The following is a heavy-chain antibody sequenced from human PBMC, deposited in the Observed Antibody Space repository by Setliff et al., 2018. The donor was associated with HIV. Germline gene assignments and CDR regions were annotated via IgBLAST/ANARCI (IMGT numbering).Heavy chain of an antibody. V-gene: IGHV4-61*02. Sequence: SETLSLTCAVSGDSINSGDYYWSWLRQPAGERLEYIGRIHSSGGFNYNPSLQSRLTLSIDISKNHFSLKLRSVTAADTAVYYCARVGTNWPSWFDPWGQGTQVTVSS. CDR2: IHSSGGF. D-gene: IGHD1-1*01. CDR3: ARVGTNWPSWFDP. J-gene: IGHJ5*02. CDR1: GDSINSGDYY.